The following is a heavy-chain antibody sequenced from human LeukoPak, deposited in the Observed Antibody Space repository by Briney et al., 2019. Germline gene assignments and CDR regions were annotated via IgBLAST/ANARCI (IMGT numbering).Heavy chain of an antibody. D-gene: IGHD2-21*01. CDR3: AKGSVAIPQFFKS. CDR1: GFTFSSYA. J-gene: IGHJ4*02. CDR2: ISYDGSNK. Sequence: GGSLRLSCAASGFTFSSYAMHWVRQAPGKGLEWVAVISYDGSNKYYADFAKGRFIISRDNSKDTLSLQLNSLTGTDTAVYFCAKGSVAIPQFFKSWGRGILVTVSS. V-gene: IGHV3-30-3*01.